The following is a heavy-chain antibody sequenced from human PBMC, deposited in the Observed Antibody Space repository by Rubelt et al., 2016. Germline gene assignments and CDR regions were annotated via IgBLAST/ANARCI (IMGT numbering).Heavy chain of an antibody. CDR3: ARGDHGYSSSEAFDS. CDR2: ISAYNGNT. J-gene: IGHJ5*01. D-gene: IGHD6-6*01. V-gene: IGHV1-18*01. Sequence: GQGLEWMGWISAYNGNTNYAQKLQGRVTMTTDTSTSTAYMELRSLRSDDTAVYYCARGDHGYSSSEAFDSWGQGTTVTVSS.